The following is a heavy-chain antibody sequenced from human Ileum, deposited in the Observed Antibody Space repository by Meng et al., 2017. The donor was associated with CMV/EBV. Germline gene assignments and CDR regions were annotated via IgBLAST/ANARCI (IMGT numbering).Heavy chain of an antibody. V-gene: IGHV3-74*01. J-gene: IGHJ4*02. Sequence: ASGFTFRSSWLHWVRQAPGKGLGWVSRINSDGSSTSYADSVKGRFTISRDNAKNTLYLQMNSLRTEDTAVYYCAKDTYYDFWSGPRWWGQGTLVTVSS. CDR3: AKDTYYDFWSGPRW. CDR2: INSDGSST. D-gene: IGHD3-3*01. CDR1: GFTFRSSW.